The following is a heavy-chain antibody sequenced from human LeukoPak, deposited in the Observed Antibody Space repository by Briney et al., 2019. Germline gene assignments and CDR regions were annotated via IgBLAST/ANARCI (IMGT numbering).Heavy chain of an antibody. CDR3: AATDLSRTYYYASGTAR. D-gene: IGHD3-10*01. Sequence: EASVKVSCKTSGFSFTSSSVQWVRQARGQRLEWIGWIVVGSGKTEYVQKFQERVTITRDMSTSTAYMELSSLRSEDTAVYYCAATDLSRTYYYASGTARWGQGTLVTVSS. CDR2: IVVGSGKT. CDR1: GFSFTSSS. J-gene: IGHJ4*02. V-gene: IGHV1-58*01.